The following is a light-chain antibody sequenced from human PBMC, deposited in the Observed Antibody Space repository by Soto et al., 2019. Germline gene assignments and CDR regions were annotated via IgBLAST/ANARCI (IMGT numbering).Light chain of an antibody. CDR3: QTWGTGIVV. J-gene: IGLJ2*01. CDR2: VDNDGSH. V-gene: IGLV4-69*01. Sequence: QLVLTQSPSXXXXXXXXXXXTCTLSSGHNNYAIAWHQQQPEKGPRYLMKVDNDGSHNKGDEIPDRFSGSSSGAERYLTISNLQSEDEADYYCQTWGTGIVVFGGGTKVTVL. CDR1: SGHNNYA.